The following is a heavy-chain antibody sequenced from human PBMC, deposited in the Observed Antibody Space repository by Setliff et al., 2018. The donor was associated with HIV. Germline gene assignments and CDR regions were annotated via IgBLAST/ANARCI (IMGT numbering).Heavy chain of an antibody. CDR1: GDTLSIHP. J-gene: IGHJ4*02. V-gene: IGHV1-69*05. CDR3: AREHGTSWPYFDF. Sequence: SVKVSCKASGDTLSIHPISWVRQAPGQGLEWMGGIIPIFGTANYAQKFQGRVTITTDESTSTAYMELRGLRSDDTAIYYCAREHGTSWPYFDFWGQGTLVTVSS. CDR2: IIPIFGTA.